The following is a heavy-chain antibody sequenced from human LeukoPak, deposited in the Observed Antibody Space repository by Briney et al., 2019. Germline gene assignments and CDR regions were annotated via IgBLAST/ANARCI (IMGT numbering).Heavy chain of an antibody. CDR1: GFTFSSYE. D-gene: IGHD6-13*01. J-gene: IGHJ4*02. Sequence: GGSLRLSCAASGFTFSSYEMSWVRQAPGKGLEWVSYISSSGSTIYYADSVKGRFTISRDNAKNSLYLQMNSLRAEDTAVYYCARDNQLIAAAGSNYWGQGTLVTVSS. V-gene: IGHV3-48*03. CDR3: ARDNQLIAAAGSNY. CDR2: ISSSGSTI.